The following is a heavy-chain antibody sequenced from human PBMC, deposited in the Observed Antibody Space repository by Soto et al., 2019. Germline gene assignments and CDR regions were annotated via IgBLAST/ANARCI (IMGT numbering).Heavy chain of an antibody. CDR3: AIFQWLLRRITGAIHY. Sequence: GASVKVSCKASGGTFSSYAISWVRQAPGQGLEWMGGIIPIFGTANYAQKFQGRVTITADKSTSTAYMELSSLRSEDTAVYYCAIFQWLLRRITGAIHYRRPGTLVT. V-gene: IGHV1-69*06. D-gene: IGHD3-10*01. CDR1: GGTFSSYA. J-gene: IGHJ4*02. CDR2: IIPIFGTA.